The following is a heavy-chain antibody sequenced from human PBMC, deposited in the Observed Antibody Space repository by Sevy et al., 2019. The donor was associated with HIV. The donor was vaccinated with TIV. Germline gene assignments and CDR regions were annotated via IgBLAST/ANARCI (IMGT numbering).Heavy chain of an antibody. D-gene: IGHD3-22*01. CDR2: ISGSGGST. CDR1: GFTFSSYA. CDR3: AKGSSGYLYAFDI. J-gene: IGHJ3*02. Sequence: GGSLRLSCAASGFTFSSYAMSWVRQAPGKGLEWVSAISGSGGSTYYADSVKGRFTISRDNSKNTLYLQMNSLRAEDMAVYYCAKGSSGYLYAFDIWGQGTMVTVSS. V-gene: IGHV3-23*01.